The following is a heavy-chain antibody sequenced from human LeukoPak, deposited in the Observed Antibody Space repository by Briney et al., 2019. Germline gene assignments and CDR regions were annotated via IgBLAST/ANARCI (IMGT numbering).Heavy chain of an antibody. CDR3: ARDDRLEGATGTCDL. D-gene: IGHD1-26*01. CDR1: GFTFSSYW. V-gene: IGHV3-7*01. CDR2: IKQDGSEK. J-gene: IGHJ3*01. Sequence: GGSLRLSCAASGFTFSSYWMHWVRQAPGKGLEWVGNIKQDGSEKNYLDSVKGRFTISRDNVENSLYLQMNSLRAEDTAMYYCARDDRLEGATGTCDLWGQGTMVTVSS.